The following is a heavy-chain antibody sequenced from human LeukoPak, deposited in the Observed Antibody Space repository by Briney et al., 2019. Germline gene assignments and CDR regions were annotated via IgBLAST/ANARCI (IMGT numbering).Heavy chain of an antibody. Sequence: PGGSLRLSCEASGFTFSSYWMSWVRQAPGKGLEWVANIKQDGSEKYYVDSVKGRFTISRDNAKKSLHLQMNSLRAEDTAVYYCARDAEMATPGIDYWGQGTLVTVSP. CDR1: GFTFSSYW. V-gene: IGHV3-7*04. CDR3: ARDAEMATPGIDY. D-gene: IGHD5-24*01. J-gene: IGHJ4*02. CDR2: IKQDGSEK.